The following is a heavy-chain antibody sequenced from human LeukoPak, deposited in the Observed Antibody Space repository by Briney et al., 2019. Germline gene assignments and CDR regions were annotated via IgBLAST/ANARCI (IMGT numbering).Heavy chain of an antibody. D-gene: IGHD3-10*01. CDR3: ARDRRLWLGEPSNWFDP. CDR1: GFTFSSSA. CDR2: ISFDGKNV. V-gene: IGHV3-30*04. J-gene: IGHJ5*02. Sequence: GRSLRLSCAASGFTFSSSAMHWVRQAPGKGLEWVAVISFDGKNVYYAGSVKGRFTISRDNSKNTLYLQMNSLRAEDTAVYYCARDRRLWLGEPSNWFDPWGQGTLVTVSS.